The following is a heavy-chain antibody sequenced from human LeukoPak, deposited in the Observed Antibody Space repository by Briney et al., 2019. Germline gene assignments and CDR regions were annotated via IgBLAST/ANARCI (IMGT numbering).Heavy chain of an antibody. V-gene: IGHV4-59*01. J-gene: IGHJ4*02. D-gene: IGHD3-22*01. Sequence: MPSETLSLTCTVSGGSISSYYWNWIRQPPGKGLEWIGYIYYSGSTNYNPSLKSRVTISVDTSKIQFSLKLSSVTAADTAVYYCARGGTYDSSGYSFDYWGQGTLVTVSS. CDR3: ARGGTYDSSGYSFDY. CDR2: IYYSGST. CDR1: GGSISSYY.